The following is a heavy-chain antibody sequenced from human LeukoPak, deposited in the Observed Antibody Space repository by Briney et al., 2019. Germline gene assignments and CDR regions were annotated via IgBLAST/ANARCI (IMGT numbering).Heavy chain of an antibody. Sequence: ASVKVSCKASGYTFTNYDINWVRQATGQGLEWMGWMNPNSGNTGYAQKFQGRVTMTRNTSISTAYMELSSLRSEDTAVYYCARGKRAGYCSSTSCPNYYYYMDVWGKGTTVTVSS. D-gene: IGHD2-2*01. CDR3: ARGKRAGYCSSTSCPNYYYYMDV. CDR1: GYTFTNYD. J-gene: IGHJ6*03. V-gene: IGHV1-8*01. CDR2: MNPNSGNT.